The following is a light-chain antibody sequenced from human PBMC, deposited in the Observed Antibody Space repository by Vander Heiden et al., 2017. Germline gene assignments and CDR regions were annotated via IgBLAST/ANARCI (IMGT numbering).Light chain of an antibody. V-gene: IGLV6-57*01. Sequence: NFMLSQPRPVSESPGSTVTISCTRSNGNIASNYVQWYQQRPGSSPTTVIYENYNRPSGVPDRFSGSVDSSSNSASLIVSGLQTEDEADYHCQAYDSGVWVFGGGTQLTVL. CDR1: NGNIASNY. CDR2: ENY. J-gene: IGLJ3*02. CDR3: QAYDSGVWV.